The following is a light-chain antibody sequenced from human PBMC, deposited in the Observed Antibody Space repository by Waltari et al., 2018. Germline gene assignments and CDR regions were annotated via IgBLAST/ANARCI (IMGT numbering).Light chain of an antibody. V-gene: IGKV3-11*01. J-gene: IGKJ1*01. CDR3: QQSSNWPPTWT. CDR2: DAS. CDR1: QSVSSS. Sequence: EIVLTQSPATLSLSPGERATLSCRASQSVSSSLAWFQQKPGQAPRLLIYDASHRATGIPARFSGSGSGTDFSLTISSLEPEDFAVYYCQQSSNWPPTWTFGQGTKVEIK.